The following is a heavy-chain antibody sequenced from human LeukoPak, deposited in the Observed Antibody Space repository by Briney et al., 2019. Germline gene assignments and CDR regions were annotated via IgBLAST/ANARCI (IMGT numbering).Heavy chain of an antibody. D-gene: IGHD3-10*01. CDR1: GGSISRSSYY. CDR3: ARDYGSGRRYYYMDV. CDR2: MYYSGST. Sequence: SETLSLTCTVSGGSISRSSYYWGWIRQPPGKGLEWIGSMYYSGSTFYNPSLKSRVTILVDTSKNQLSLKLSSVTAADTAVYYCARDYGSGRRYYYMDVWGKGTTVTVSS. J-gene: IGHJ6*03. V-gene: IGHV4-39*07.